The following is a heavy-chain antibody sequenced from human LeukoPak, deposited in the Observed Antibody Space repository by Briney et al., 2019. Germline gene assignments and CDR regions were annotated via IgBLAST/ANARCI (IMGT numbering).Heavy chain of an antibody. Sequence: SETLSLTCTVSGGSISSGDYYWSWIRQPPGKGLEWIGYIYYSGSTNYNPSLKSRVTISVDTSKNQFSLKLSSVTAADTAVYYCARVTSSTWYFDLWGRGTLVTVSS. J-gene: IGHJ2*01. D-gene: IGHD2-2*01. V-gene: IGHV4-61*08. CDR1: GGSISSGDYY. CDR3: ARVTSSTWYFDL. CDR2: IYYSGST.